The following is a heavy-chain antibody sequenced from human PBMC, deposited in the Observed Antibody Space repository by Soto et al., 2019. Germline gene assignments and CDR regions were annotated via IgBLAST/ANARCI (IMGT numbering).Heavy chain of an antibody. V-gene: IGHV4-59*01. CDR2: IYYSVST. J-gene: IGHJ4*02. D-gene: IGHD3-10*01. CDR3: ARGYGSGSYWTDY. Sequence: QVQLQESGPGLVKPSETLSLTCTVSGGSISSYYWSWIRQPPGKGLEWIGYIYYSVSTNYNPSLKSRVTISVDTSKNQFSLKLSSVTAADTAVYYCARGYGSGSYWTDYWGQGTLVTVSS. CDR1: GGSISSYY.